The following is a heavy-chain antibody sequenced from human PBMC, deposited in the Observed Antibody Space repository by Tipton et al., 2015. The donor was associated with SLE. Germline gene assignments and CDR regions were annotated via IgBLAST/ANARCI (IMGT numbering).Heavy chain of an antibody. CDR2: VNEHGSEG. CDR3: ARAGWNDLSD. CDR1: GFIFSRYW. D-gene: IGHD1-1*01. V-gene: IGHV3-7*01. Sequence: SLRLSCAASGFIFSRYWMSWVRLAPGKGLEWVASVNEHGSEGYYVDSLKGRFTISRDNAKNSLYLQVTSLRAEDTAVYYCARAGWNDLSDWGQGTLVSVSS. J-gene: IGHJ4*02.